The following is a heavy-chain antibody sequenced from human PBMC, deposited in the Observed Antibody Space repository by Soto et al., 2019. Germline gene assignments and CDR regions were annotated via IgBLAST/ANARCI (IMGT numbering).Heavy chain of an antibody. CDR3: ARDQGGDYYDVRGYYYGMDV. Sequence: ASVKVSCKASGYTFTGYYVHWVRQAPGQGLEWMGWINPNSGGTNYAQKFQGRVTMTRDTSISTAYMELSRLRSDDTAVYYCARDQGGDYYDVRGYYYGMDVWGQGTTVTVSS. CDR1: GYTFTGYY. J-gene: IGHJ6*02. D-gene: IGHD3-22*01. V-gene: IGHV1-2*02. CDR2: INPNSGGT.